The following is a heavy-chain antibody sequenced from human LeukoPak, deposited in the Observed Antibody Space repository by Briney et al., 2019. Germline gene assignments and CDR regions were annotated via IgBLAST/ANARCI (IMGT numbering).Heavy chain of an antibody. Sequence: SQTLSLTCTVSGGSISSGGFLWHWVRQRPGMEVEWIGNIYYTGNACYNPSLKSRVNISGDTCMNQFSLKLTSVTAADTAVYYCAREKACSTTSCYAFDIWGQGTLVTVSS. CDR1: GGSISSGGFL. D-gene: IGHD2-2*01. J-gene: IGHJ3*02. CDR3: AREKACSTTSCYAFDI. V-gene: IGHV4-31*03. CDR2: IYYTGNA.